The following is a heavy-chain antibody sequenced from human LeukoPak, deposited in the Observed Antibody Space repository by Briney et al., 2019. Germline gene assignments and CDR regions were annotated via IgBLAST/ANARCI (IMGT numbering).Heavy chain of an antibody. D-gene: IGHD5-12*01. V-gene: IGHV3-23*01. CDR2: NIGSSGST. CDR3: AKGAYDYIEIAYFDY. J-gene: IGHJ4*02. Sequence: GGSLRLSCVASGFSFDNYAMNWVRQAPGKGLEWVSLNIGSSGSTFYADSVKGRFTISRDKSKSTLYLQMNSLRAEDTAVYYCAKGAYDYIEIAYFDYWGQGSLVTVSS. CDR1: GFSFDNYA.